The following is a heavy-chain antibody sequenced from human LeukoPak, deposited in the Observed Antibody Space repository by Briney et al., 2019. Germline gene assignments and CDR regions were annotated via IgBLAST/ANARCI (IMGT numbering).Heavy chain of an antibody. V-gene: IGHV3-11*04. CDR2: ISTRDNTI. J-gene: IGHJ4*02. Sequence: GGSLRLSCTASGFTFSDYYMSWIRQTPGKGLEWLSYISTRDNTIQYADAVKGRFTISRDNSKNTLYLQMNSLRAEDTAVYYCARGYYYDRRPLDYWGQGTLVTVSS. D-gene: IGHD3-22*01. CDR1: GFTFSDYY. CDR3: ARGYYYDRRPLDY.